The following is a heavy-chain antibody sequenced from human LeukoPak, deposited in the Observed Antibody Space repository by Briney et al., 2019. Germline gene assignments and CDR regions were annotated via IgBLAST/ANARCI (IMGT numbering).Heavy chain of an antibody. Sequence: SETLSLTCTVSGGSISSYYWSWIRLPPGKGLEWIGYIYYSGSTNYNPSLKSRVTISVDTSKNQFSLKLSSVTAADTAVYYCARFQGWFDPWGQGTLVTVSS. V-gene: IGHV4-59*01. CDR1: GGSISSYY. CDR3: ARFQGWFDP. J-gene: IGHJ5*02. CDR2: IYYSGST.